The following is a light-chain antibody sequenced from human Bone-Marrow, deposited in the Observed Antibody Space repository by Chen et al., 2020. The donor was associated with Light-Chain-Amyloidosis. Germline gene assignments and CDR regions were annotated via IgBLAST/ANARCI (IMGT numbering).Light chain of an antibody. Sequence: SYELTQPPSVSVSPGQTARITCSGDDLPTKYAYWYQQKPGQAPVLVIHRDTERPSGISERFSGSRAGRTARLTISGVQAEDEADDHCQAADSSGTYEGRFGGGSKLTVL. CDR3: QAADSSGTYEGR. CDR1: DLPTKY. J-gene: IGLJ2*01. CDR2: RDT. V-gene: IGLV3-25*03.